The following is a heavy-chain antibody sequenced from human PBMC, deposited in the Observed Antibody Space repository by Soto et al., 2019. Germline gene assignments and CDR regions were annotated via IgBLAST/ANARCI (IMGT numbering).Heavy chain of an antibody. J-gene: IGHJ6*02. V-gene: IGHV5-51*01. CDR2: IYPGDSDT. CDR1: GYSFTSYW. CDR3: ARQGDYAPLFYGMDV. Sequence: PGEFLKISCKGSGYSFTSYWIGWVRQMPGKGLEWMGIIYPGDSDTRYSPSFQGQVTISADKSISTAYLQWSSLKASDTAMYYCARQGDYAPLFYGMDVWGQGTTVTVSS. D-gene: IGHD3-16*01.